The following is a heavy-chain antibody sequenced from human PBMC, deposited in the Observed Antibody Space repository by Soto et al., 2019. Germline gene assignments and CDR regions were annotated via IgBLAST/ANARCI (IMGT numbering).Heavy chain of an antibody. CDR3: TRMVIGAFDI. CDR2: IFSTDEK. CDR1: GFSLNNPLMG. Sequence: QVTLKESGPVLVKPPETLTLTCTVSGFSLNNPLMGVSWFRQPPGQALEWLAHIFSTDEKSYNTSLRSRLTISKDTSKSQVVLTMANMDPVDTATYYFTRMVIGAFDIWGQGTKVTVSS. V-gene: IGHV2-26*01. J-gene: IGHJ3*02.